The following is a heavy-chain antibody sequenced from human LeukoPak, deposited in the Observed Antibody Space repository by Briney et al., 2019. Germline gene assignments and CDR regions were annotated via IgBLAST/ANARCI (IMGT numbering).Heavy chain of an antibody. Sequence: SETLSLTCTVSGDSISSDYYYWGWIRQPPGKGLEWIGTIYYSGNTYYNPSLKSRVTISVDTSKKQFSLKLRFVTAADTAIYCCARNVGRSSWNSGFDYWGQGTLVTVSS. CDR1: GDSISSDYYY. J-gene: IGHJ4*02. D-gene: IGHD6-13*01. CDR3: ARNVGRSSWNSGFDY. V-gene: IGHV4-39*01. CDR2: IYYSGNT.